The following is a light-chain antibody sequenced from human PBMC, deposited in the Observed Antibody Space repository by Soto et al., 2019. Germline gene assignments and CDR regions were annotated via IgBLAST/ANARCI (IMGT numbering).Light chain of an antibody. V-gene: IGLV2-14*01. CDR3: SSYRSSSSFV. CDR2: EVS. CDR1: SSDVGGYNY. Sequence: SVLTQPASVSGSPGQSITISCTGTSSDVGGYNYVSWYQQHPGKAPKLMIYEVSNRPSGVSSRFSGSKSGNTASLTISGLQAEDEADYYCSSYRSSSSFVFGTGTKLTVL. J-gene: IGLJ1*01.